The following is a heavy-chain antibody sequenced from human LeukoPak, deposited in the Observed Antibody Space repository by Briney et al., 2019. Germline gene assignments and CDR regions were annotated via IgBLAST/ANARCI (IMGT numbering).Heavy chain of an antibody. D-gene: IGHD2-8*01. Sequence: GGSLRLSCAASGFTFSSYGMHWVRQAPGKGLEWGAVISYDGSNKYYADSVKGRFTISRDNSKNTLYLQMNSLRAEGTAVYYCAKGNIVLMVYALYNWFDPWGQGTLVTVSS. CDR1: GFTFSSYG. V-gene: IGHV3-30*18. CDR2: ISYDGSNK. J-gene: IGHJ5*02. CDR3: AKGNIVLMVYALYNWFDP.